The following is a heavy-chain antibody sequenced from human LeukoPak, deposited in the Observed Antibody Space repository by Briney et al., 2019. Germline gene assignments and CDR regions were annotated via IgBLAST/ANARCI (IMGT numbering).Heavy chain of an antibody. V-gene: IGHV4-59*01. CDR2: IYYSGST. CDR1: SGSISSYY. CDR3: ARGKTYYDISKDAFDI. J-gene: IGHJ3*02. Sequence: PSETLSLTCTVSSGSISSYYWSWIRQPPGKGLEWIGYIYYSGSTNYNPSLKSRVTISVDTSKNQFSLKLSSVTAADTAVYYCARGKTYYDISKDAFDIWAKGQWSPSLQ. D-gene: IGHD3-22*01.